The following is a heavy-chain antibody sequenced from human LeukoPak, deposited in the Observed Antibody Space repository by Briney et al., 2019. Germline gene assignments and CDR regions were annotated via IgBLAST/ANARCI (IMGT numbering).Heavy chain of an antibody. D-gene: IGHD2-15*01. CDR1: GGTFSSYA. CDR2: IIPIFGTA. V-gene: IGHV1-69*05. CDR3: ARSYIVVVVAANAGAFDI. J-gene: IGHJ3*02. Sequence: ASVKVSCKASGGTFSSYAISWVRQAPGQGLEWMGRIIPIFGTANYAQKFQGRVMITTDESTSTAYMELSSLRSEDTAVYYCARSYIVVVVAANAGAFDIWGQGTMVTVSS.